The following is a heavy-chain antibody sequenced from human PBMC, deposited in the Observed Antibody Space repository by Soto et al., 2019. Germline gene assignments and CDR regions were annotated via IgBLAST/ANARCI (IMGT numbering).Heavy chain of an antibody. Sequence: KAPRGGLSCNASRWLYQAPGQGLEWMGGIIPIFGTANYARKFQGRVTITADESTSTAYMELSSLRSEDTAVYYCARDLSAYYGIDVWGEGTLVTVS. CDR3: ARDLSAYYGIDV. CDR2: IIPIFGTA. D-gene: IGHD6-19*01. V-gene: IGHV1-69*01. J-gene: IGHJ6*01. CDR1: RGGLSCNA.